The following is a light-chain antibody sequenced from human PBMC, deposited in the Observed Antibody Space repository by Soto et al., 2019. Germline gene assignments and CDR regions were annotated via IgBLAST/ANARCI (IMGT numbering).Light chain of an antibody. J-gene: IGKJ1*01. V-gene: IGKV3-15*01. CDR3: QHYNNWPRT. CDR2: GAS. CDR1: QSVSSRS. Sequence: EIVLTQSPGTLSLSPGERATLSCRASQSVSSRSLAWYQQKPGQAPRLLIYGASTRATGVPDRFSGSGSGTEFSLTISSLQSEDSAVYYCQHYNNWPRTFGQGTKVDIK.